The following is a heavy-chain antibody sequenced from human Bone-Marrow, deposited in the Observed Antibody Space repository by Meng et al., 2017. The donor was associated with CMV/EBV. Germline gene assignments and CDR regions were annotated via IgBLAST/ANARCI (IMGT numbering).Heavy chain of an antibody. J-gene: IGHJ4*02. D-gene: IGHD1/OR15-1a*01. V-gene: IGHV3-7*01. CDR1: GITFSSSW. CDR3: ARDCRREQLFDY. Sequence: GGSLRLSCTASGITFSSSWMSWVRQAPGKGLEWVGNINKDGSEKNYVDSVKGRFTISRDNAKNSLYLQMNSLRVEDTAVYYCARDCRREQLFDYWGQGTLVTVSS. CDR2: INKDGSEK.